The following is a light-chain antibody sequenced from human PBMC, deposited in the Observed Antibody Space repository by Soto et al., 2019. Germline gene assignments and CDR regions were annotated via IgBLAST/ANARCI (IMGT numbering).Light chain of an antibody. CDR3: QQYGSSPGT. CDR1: QSVDIY. Sequence: ETVLTQSPATLSLSPGETATLSCRASQSVDIYVAWYQQKPGQAPRLLIWDASNRATGIPDRFSGSGSGTDFTLTISRLEPEDFAVYYCQQYGSSPGTFGPGTKVDIK. CDR2: DAS. J-gene: IGKJ3*01. V-gene: IGKV3-20*01.